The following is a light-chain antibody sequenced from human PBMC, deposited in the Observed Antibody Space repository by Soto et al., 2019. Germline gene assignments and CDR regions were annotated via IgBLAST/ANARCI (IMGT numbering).Light chain of an antibody. CDR1: SSNIGSRY. V-gene: IGLV1-47*01. Sequence: QSVLTQPPSASGTPGQRVTISSSGSSSNIGSRYVYWYQVVPGTAAKLLIYWNDQRPSGVPDRFSGSKSGTSASLAISGLRSEDEADYYCGACDDTLSGYFFGSGTKATVL. CDR3: GACDDTLSGYF. CDR2: WND. J-gene: IGLJ1*01.